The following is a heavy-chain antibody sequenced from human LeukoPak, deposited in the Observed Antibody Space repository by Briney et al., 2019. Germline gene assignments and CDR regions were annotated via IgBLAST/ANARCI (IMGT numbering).Heavy chain of an antibody. D-gene: IGHD1-26*01. CDR3: ARREDSAKWGNWFDP. Sequence: SETLSLTCVVCAYSHSIGYYLGWIRPPPGKGLEWIGRIYHNGSTYYSPSLKSRVPLSVDTFQHLFFPDLTSVIAASSVVVVSARREDSAKWGNWFDPWRQGTLVTVSS. CDR2: IYHNGST. J-gene: IGHJ5*02. V-gene: IGHV4-38-2*01. CDR1: AYSHSIGYY.